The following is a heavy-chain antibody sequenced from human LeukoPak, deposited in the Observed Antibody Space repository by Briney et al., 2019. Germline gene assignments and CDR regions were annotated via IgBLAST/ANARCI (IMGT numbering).Heavy chain of an antibody. Sequence: ASVKVSCKASGYTFTSYGISWVRQAPGQGLEWMRWISAYNGNTNYAQKLQGRVTMTTDTSTSTAYMELRSLRSDDTAVYYCARSSNLYVPMDVWGQGTTVTVSS. J-gene: IGHJ6*02. CDR3: ARSSNLYVPMDV. CDR1: GYTFTSYG. D-gene: IGHD3-16*01. CDR2: ISAYNGNT. V-gene: IGHV1-18*01.